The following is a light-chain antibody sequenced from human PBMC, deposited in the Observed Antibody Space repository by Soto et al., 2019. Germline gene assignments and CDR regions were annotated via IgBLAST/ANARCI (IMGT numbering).Light chain of an antibody. CDR1: QSVSGNY. CDR3: QQYGRSSIT. V-gene: IGKV3-20*01. J-gene: IGKJ5*01. CDR2: GAS. Sequence: EIVLTQSAGTLSLSPGERTTLSCWASQSVSGNYLAWYQHKPGQAPRLLIYGASSRATGIPDRFSGSGSGTDFTLTISRLEPEDFAVYYCQQYGRSSITFGQGTRLEIK.